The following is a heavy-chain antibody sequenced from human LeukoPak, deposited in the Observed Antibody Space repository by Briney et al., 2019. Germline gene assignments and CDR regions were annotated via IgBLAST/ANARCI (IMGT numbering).Heavy chain of an antibody. V-gene: IGHV1-8*01. Sequence: ASVKVSCKASGYTFTSYDINWVRQATGQGLEWMGWMNPNSGNTGYAQKFQGRVTMTRNTSISTAYMELSSLRSEDTAVYYCARGRHSYGPKGDWFDPWGQGTLVTVSS. J-gene: IGHJ5*02. CDR2: MNPNSGNT. CDR1: GYTFTSYD. D-gene: IGHD5-18*01. CDR3: ARGRHSYGPKGDWFDP.